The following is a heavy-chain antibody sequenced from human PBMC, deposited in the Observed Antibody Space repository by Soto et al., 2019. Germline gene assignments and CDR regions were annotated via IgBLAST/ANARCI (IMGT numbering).Heavy chain of an antibody. D-gene: IGHD3-22*01. CDR3: AYDSSGYCYFDY. J-gene: IGHJ4*02. Sequence: PSETLSLTCSVSGGSISSSSYYWGWIRQPPGKGLEWIGSIYYSGSTYYNPSLKSRVTISVDTSKNQFSLKLSSVTAADTAVYYCAYDSSGYCYFDYWGQGTLVTVSS. CDR1: GGSISSSSYY. CDR2: IYYSGST. V-gene: IGHV4-39*01.